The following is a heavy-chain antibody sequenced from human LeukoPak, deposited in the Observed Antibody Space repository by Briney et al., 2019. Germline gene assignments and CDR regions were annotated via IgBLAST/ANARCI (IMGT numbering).Heavy chain of an antibody. CDR2: ISYDGSNK. D-gene: IGHD3-10*01. CDR1: GFTFSSYA. Sequence: PGASLRLSCAASGFTFSSYAMHWVRQAPGKGLEWVAVISYDGSNKYYADSVKGRFTISRDNSKNTLYLQMNSLRAEDTAVYYCARDSGGGYYGSGRRHNWFDPWGQGTLVTVSS. J-gene: IGHJ5*02. CDR3: ARDSGGGYYGSGRRHNWFDP. V-gene: IGHV3-30-3*01.